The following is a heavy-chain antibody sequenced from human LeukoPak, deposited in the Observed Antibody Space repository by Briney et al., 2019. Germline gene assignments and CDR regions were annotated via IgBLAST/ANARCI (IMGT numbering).Heavy chain of an antibody. V-gene: IGHV3-11*01. D-gene: IGHD6-13*01. J-gene: IGHJ1*01. CDR2: ISSSGSTI. CDR1: GFTFSDYY. Sequence: PGGSLRLSCAASGFTFSDYYMSWIRQAPGKGLEWVSYISSSGSTIYYADSVKGRFTISRDNAKNSLYLQVNSLRAEDTAVYYCARDFTGYSSSWGKGYFQHWGQGTLVTVSS. CDR3: ARDFTGYSSSWGKGYFQH.